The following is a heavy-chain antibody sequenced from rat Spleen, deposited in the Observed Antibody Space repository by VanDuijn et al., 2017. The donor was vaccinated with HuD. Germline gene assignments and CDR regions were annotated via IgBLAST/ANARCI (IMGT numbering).Heavy chain of an antibody. Sequence: EVQLAESGGGLVQPGRSMKLSCTVSGFTFSNFYMAWARQVPTKGLEWVASISTGGGNTYYRDSVKGRFTISRDNAKSTLYLEMDSLRSEDTATYYCKRVDGYYRTMDAWGQGTSVTVSS. CDR1: GFTFSNFY. J-gene: IGHJ4*01. CDR3: KRVDGYYRTMDA. V-gene: IGHV5-25*01. D-gene: IGHD1-12*03. CDR2: ISTGGGNT.